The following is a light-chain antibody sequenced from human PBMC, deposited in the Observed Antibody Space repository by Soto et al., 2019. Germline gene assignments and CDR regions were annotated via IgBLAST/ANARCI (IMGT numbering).Light chain of an antibody. V-gene: IGKV3-15*01. Sequence: EIVMTQSPATLSVSPGERATLSCRSSQSFSSNLAWYQQKPGQAPRLLLYCASTRATGIPARFSGSGSWTKVTLPISSLQSEDFAVYYCQQYNNWPPITFGQGTRLEIK. CDR1: QSFSSN. CDR2: CAS. CDR3: QQYNNWPPIT. J-gene: IGKJ5*01.